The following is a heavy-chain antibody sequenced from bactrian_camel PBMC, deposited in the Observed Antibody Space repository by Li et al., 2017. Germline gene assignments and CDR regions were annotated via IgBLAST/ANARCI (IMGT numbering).Heavy chain of an antibody. CDR2: ISHDGRT. Sequence: HVQLVESGGGSVQAGGSLRLSCATYGFNIGDSDMGWYRQAPGHDCETVSTISHDGRTTYADSVTGRFTISQNTAKNTLYLQMNSLEPEDTAMYYCAAARTVYAGDVLGKNQYEYWGQGTQVTVS. CDR1: GFNIGDSD. CDR3: AAARTVYAGDVLGKNQYEY. J-gene: IGHJ4*01. V-gene: IGHV3S55*01. D-gene: IGHD3*01.